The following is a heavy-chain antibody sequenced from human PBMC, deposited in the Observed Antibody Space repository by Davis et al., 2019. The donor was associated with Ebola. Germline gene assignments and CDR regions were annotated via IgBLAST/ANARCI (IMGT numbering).Heavy chain of an antibody. V-gene: IGHV1-69*04. CDR3: AREREIYCSGGSCYGSYGMDV. D-gene: IGHD2-15*01. J-gene: IGHJ6*02. CDR2: IIPILGIA. CDR1: GYTFTSYG. Sequence: SVKVSCKASGYTFTSYGISWVRQAPGQGLEWMGRIIPILGIANYAQKFQGRVTITADKSTSTAYMELSSLRSEDTAVYYCAREREIYCSGGSCYGSYGMDVWGQGTTVTVSS.